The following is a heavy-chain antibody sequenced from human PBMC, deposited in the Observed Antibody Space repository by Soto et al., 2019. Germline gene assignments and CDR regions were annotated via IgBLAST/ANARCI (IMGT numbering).Heavy chain of an antibody. CDR2: IYHSGST. J-gene: IGHJ4*02. Sequence: SETLSLTCAFSGGSISRSTCWSWLPQPPGKGLEWIGEIYHSGSTNYNPSLKSRVTISVDKSKNQFSLKLRSVTAADTAVYYCAWYYASSGYLSTFDSWGQGTRATV. D-gene: IGHD3-22*01. CDR3: AWYYASSGYLSTFDS. V-gene: IGHV4-4*02. CDR1: GGSISRSTC.